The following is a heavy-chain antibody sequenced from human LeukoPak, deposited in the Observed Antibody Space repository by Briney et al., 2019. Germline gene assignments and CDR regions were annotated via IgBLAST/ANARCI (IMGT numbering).Heavy chain of an antibody. CDR2: IHYDGTHT. Sequence: PGGSLRLSCVASGFTLSTDGMHWVRQAPGKGLEWVAFIHYDGTHTFYADSVKGRFTISRDNSKNTLYLQMNSLRAEDTAVYYCAKEVSRVPAARWGQGTLVTVSS. J-gene: IGHJ4*02. D-gene: IGHD2-2*01. V-gene: IGHV3-30*02. CDR3: AKEVSRVPAAR. CDR1: GFTLSTDG.